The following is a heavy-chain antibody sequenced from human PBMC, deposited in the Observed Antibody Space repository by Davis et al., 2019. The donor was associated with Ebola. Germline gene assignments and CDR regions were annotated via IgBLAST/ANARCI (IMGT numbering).Heavy chain of an antibody. CDR3: ARDPAIGQPLSTFDV. D-gene: IGHD1-14*01. CDR1: GDSFSNHV. V-gene: IGHV3-30*03. J-gene: IGHJ3*01. Sequence: GESLKISCVVSGDSFSNHVLNWVRQAPGKGLEWVATIPYEETNQQYADSMKGRFTISRDNSRNTLFLQVNSLRVEDTAVYYCARDPAIGQPLSTFDVWGQGTTVTVAS. CDR2: IPYEETNQ.